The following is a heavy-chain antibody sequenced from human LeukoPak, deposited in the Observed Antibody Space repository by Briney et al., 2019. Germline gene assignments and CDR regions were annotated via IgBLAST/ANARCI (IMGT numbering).Heavy chain of an antibody. J-gene: IGHJ4*02. V-gene: IGHV3-30*18. D-gene: IGHD3-10*01. CDR1: GFTFTSYG. Sequence: GGSLRVSCAAAGFTFTSYGMHWVRQAPGKGLEWVAVISYDGSNKYYADSVKGRFTISRDNSKNMLYLQMNSLRAEDTAVYYCAKDRAYGSGSYYNGLLDYWGQGTLVTVSS. CDR2: ISYDGSNK. CDR3: AKDRAYGSGSYYNGLLDY.